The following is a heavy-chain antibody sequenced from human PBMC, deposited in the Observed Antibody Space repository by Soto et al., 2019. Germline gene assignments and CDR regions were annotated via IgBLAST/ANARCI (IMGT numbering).Heavy chain of an antibody. J-gene: IGHJ3*02. D-gene: IGHD2-2*02. CDR2: IIAGNGNT. Sequence: QVQFVQSGAEVKKPGASVRVSCKASEYRFTSQTIHWVRQAPGQRPEWMGWIIAGNGNTRYSPNLQGRLTITRDTSASVVYTDPRSLSTADTATYYCATLRSGGGDTCYTLDIWGPGTMVT. CDR1: EYRFTSQT. CDR3: ATLRSGGGDTCYTLDI. V-gene: IGHV1-3*01.